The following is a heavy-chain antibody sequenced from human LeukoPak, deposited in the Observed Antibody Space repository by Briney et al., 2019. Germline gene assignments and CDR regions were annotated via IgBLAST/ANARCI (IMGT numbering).Heavy chain of an antibody. J-gene: IGHJ4*02. V-gene: IGHV3-43D*03. Sequence: PGGSLRLSCAASGFTFDDYAMHWLRQAPGKGLEWVSLISWDGGSTYYADSVKGRFTINRDNSKNSLYLQMNSLKAEDTALYYCAKDLYSYGLAGLDHWGQGTLVTVSS. CDR3: AKDLYSYGLAGLDH. CDR2: ISWDGGST. D-gene: IGHD5-18*01. CDR1: GFTFDDYA.